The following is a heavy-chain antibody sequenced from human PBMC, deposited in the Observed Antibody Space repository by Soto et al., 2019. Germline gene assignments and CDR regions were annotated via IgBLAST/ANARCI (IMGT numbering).Heavy chain of an antibody. CDR2: ISSSSSYI. J-gene: IGHJ3*02. CDR1: GFTFSSYS. Sequence: GSLRLSCAASGFTFSSYSMNWVRQAPGKGLEWVSYISSSSSYIYYADSVKGRFTISRDNAKNSLYLQMNSLRAEDTAVYYCARERYFDWFLEHAFDICGQGTMVTVSS. D-gene: IGHD3-9*01. CDR3: ARERYFDWFLEHAFDI. V-gene: IGHV3-21*01.